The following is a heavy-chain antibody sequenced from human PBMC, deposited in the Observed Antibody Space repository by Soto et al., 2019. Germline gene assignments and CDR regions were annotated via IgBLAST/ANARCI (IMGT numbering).Heavy chain of an antibody. CDR1: GGSISSSSYY. Sequence: PSETLSLTCTVSGGSISSSSYYWGWIRQPPGKGLEWIGSIYYSGSTYYNPSLKSRVTISVDTSKNQFSLKLSSVTAADTAVYYCARQALSSIVVVTPFDYWGQGTLVTVSS. CDR2: IYYSGST. J-gene: IGHJ4*02. CDR3: ARQALSSIVVVTPFDY. D-gene: IGHD3-22*01. V-gene: IGHV4-39*01.